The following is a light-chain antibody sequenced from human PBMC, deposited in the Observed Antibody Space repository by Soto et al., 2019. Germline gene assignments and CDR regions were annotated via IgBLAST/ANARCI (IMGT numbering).Light chain of an antibody. CDR2: DVS. J-gene: IGLJ1*01. V-gene: IGLV2-14*01. CDR3: SSCTSSSTLPYV. CDR1: SSDVGGYNY. Sequence: QSVLTQPASVSGSPGQSITISCTETSSDVGGYNYVSWYQQHPGKAPKLMIYDVSNRPSGVSNRFSGSKSGNTASLTISGLQAEDEADYYCSSCTSSSTLPYVFGTGTKVTVL.